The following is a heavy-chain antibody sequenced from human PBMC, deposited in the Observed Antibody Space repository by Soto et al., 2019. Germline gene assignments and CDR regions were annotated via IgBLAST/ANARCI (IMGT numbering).Heavy chain of an antibody. V-gene: IGHV1-18*01. J-gene: IGHJ4*02. CDR2: ISANNGNT. CDR3: ARDHRYCSGGSCYVVDY. D-gene: IGHD2-15*01. CDR1: GYNFNSYG. Sequence: QVQLVQSGAEVKKPGASVKVSCNASGYNFNSYGISWVRQAPGQGLEWMGWISANNGNTKYAQKVQGRVTMTTDTSTSIAYMELRCLRSDDTAVYYCARDHRYCSGGSCYVVDYWGQGTLVTVSS.